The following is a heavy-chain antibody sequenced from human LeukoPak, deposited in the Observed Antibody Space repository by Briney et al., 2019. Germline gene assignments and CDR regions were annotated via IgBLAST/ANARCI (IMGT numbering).Heavy chain of an antibody. CDR2: VSAYNGDT. J-gene: IGHJ4*02. D-gene: IGHD1-26*01. CDR3: ARRGIYRGTYSSKDY. CDR1: GYTFTSCG. V-gene: IGHV1-18*01. Sequence: ASVKVCCKASGYTFTSCGISWVRPAPGQGLAWMGWVSAYNGDTNYVQKLQGRVTLTTDTSTRTAYMEPRSLRSDDTAVYYCARRGIYRGTYSSKDYWGQGTLVTVSS.